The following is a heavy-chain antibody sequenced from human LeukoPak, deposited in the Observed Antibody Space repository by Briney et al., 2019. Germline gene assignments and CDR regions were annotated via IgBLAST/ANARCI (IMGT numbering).Heavy chain of an antibody. J-gene: IGHJ4*02. V-gene: IGHV4-4*07. Sequence: PSETLSLTCTVSGGSISSYYWSWNRQPAGKGLEWIGRIYTSGSTNYNPSLKSRVTMSVDTSKNQFSLKLSSVTAADTAVYYCASGYSSSWHYFDYWGQGTLVTVSS. CDR2: IYTSGST. CDR3: ASGYSSSWHYFDY. D-gene: IGHD6-13*01. CDR1: GGSISSYY.